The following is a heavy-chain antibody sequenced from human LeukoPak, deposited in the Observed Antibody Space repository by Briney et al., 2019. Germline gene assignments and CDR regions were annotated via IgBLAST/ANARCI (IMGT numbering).Heavy chain of an antibody. D-gene: IGHD3-3*01. J-gene: IGHJ4*02. CDR3: ARGVVPDY. Sequence: SETLSLTCTVSGGSISSSSYYWSWIRQPPGKGLEWIGYIYYSGSTNYNPSLKSRVTISVDTSKNQFSLKLSSVTAADTAVYYCARGVVPDYWGQGTLVTVSS. CDR2: IYYSGST. CDR1: GGSISSSSYY. V-gene: IGHV4-61*01.